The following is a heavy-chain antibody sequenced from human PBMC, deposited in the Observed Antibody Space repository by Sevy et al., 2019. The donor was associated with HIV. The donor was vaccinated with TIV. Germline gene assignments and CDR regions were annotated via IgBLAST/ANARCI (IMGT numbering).Heavy chain of an antibody. J-gene: IGHJ4*02. D-gene: IGHD6-19*01. CDR1: GYTFTSYA. V-gene: IGHV1-3*01. Sequence: ASVKVSCKASGYTFTSYAMHWVRQAPGQRLEWMGWINAGNGNTKYSQKFQGRVTITRDTSASTAYMELSSLRSEDTAVYYCPRVYASRIAVAGGNFDYWGQGTLVTVSS. CDR3: PRVYASRIAVAGGNFDY. CDR2: INAGNGNT.